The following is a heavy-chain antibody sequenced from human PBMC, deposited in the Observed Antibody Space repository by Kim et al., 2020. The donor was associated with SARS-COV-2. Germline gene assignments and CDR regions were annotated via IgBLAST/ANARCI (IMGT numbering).Heavy chain of an antibody. CDR3: AGEVGAAFDY. Sequence: YYADSVKGRFTISSDNAKSSLYLQMNSLRAEDTAVYYCAGEVGAAFDYWGQGTLVTVS. J-gene: IGHJ4*02. V-gene: IGHV3-7*01. D-gene: IGHD2-15*01.